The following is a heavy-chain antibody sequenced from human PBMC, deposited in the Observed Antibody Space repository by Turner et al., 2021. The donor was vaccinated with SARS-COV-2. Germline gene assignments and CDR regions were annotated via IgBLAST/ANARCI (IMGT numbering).Heavy chain of an antibody. CDR1: EFTFSSYG. V-gene: IGHV3-30*19. CDR2: ISYDGSNT. J-gene: IGHJ4*02. D-gene: IGHD1-26*01. CDR3: ARSRSGNYYYFDY. Sequence: QVQLVESGGGVVQPGRSLRLSCAASEFTFSSYGMHWVRQAPGKGLEWVAVISYDGSNTYYADSVKGRFTISRDNSKNTLYLQMNSLRAEDTAVYYCARSRSGNYYYFDYWGQGTLVTVSS.